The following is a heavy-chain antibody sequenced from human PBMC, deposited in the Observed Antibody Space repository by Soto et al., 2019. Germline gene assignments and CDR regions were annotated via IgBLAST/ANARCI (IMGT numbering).Heavy chain of an antibody. CDR3: ARSAGWYAVHS. D-gene: IGHD6-19*01. Sequence: QVQLQESGPGLVKPSGTLSLTCAVSGDSVSSPYWWCWVRQPPGKGLEWIGEVFHTGTTSYNRSPRXXVTISMDKSNNQFSLDLSSVTAADTAVYYCARSAGWYAVHSWGPGTLVVVSS. V-gene: IGHV4-4*02. CDR1: GDSVSSPYW. J-gene: IGHJ4*02. CDR2: VFHTGTT.